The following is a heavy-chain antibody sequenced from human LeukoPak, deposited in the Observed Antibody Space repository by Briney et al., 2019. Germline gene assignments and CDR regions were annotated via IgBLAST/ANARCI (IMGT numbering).Heavy chain of an antibody. Sequence: SETLSLTCTVSGGSISSSSYCWGWIRQPPGKGLEWIGSIYYSGSTYYNPSLKSRVTISVDTSKNQFSLKLSSVTAADTAVYYCARYGIQLWSFFDYWGQGTLVTVSS. CDR1: GGSISSSSYC. D-gene: IGHD5-18*01. CDR3: ARYGIQLWSFFDY. V-gene: IGHV4-39*01. CDR2: IYYSGST. J-gene: IGHJ4*02.